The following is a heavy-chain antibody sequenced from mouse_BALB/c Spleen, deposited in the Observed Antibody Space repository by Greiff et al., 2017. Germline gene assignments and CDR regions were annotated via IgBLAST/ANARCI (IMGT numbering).Heavy chain of an antibody. V-gene: IGHV1-69*02. J-gene: IGHJ2*01. CDR1: GYTFTSYW. Sequence: QVQLQQPGAELVKPGASVKLSCKASGYTFTSYWMHWVKQRPGQGLEWIGEIDPSDSYTNYNQKFKGKATLTVDKSSSTAYMQLSSLTSEDSAVYYCARYRYDYFDYWGQGTTLTVSS. CDR2: IDPSDSYT. CDR3: ARYRYDYFDY. D-gene: IGHD2-14*01.